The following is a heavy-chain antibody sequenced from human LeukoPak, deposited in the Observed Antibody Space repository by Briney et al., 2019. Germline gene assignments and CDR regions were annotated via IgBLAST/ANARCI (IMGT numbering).Heavy chain of an antibody. CDR3: ARQGYSGYDYDY. CDR2: INPNSGGT. V-gene: IGHV1-2*02. CDR1: GYTFTGYY. Sequence: ASVKVSCEASGYTFTGYYMHWVRQSPGQGLKWMGWINPNSGGTNYAQKFQGRVTMTRDTSISTAYMELSRLRSDDTAAYYCARQGYSGYDYDYWGQGTLVTVSS. D-gene: IGHD5-12*01. J-gene: IGHJ4*02.